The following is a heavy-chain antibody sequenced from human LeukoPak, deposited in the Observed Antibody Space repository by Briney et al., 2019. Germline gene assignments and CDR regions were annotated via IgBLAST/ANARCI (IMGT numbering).Heavy chain of an antibody. CDR3: ARTNYYGSGSHNWFDP. D-gene: IGHD3-10*01. V-gene: IGHV4-39*07. J-gene: IGHJ5*02. CDR2: IYYSGST. CDR1: GGSISSSSYY. Sequence: PSETLSLTCTVSGGSISSSSYYWGWIRQPPGKGLEWIGSIYYSGSTYYNPSLKSRVTISVDTSKNQFSLKLSSVTAADTAVYYCARTNYYGSGSHNWFDPWGQGTLVTVSS.